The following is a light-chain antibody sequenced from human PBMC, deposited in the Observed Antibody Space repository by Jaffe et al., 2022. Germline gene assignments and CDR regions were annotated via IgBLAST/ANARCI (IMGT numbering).Light chain of an antibody. Sequence: QSALTQPRSVSGSPGQSVTISCTGTSSDVGAYNYVSWYQQHPGKAPKLMIYDVSKRPSGVPDRFSGSKSGNTASLTISGLQAEDEADYYCCSYAGSHTFDWMFGGGTRLTVL. CDR2: DVS. J-gene: IGLJ3*02. CDR1: SSDVGAYNY. CDR3: CSYAGSHTFDWM. V-gene: IGLV2-11*01.